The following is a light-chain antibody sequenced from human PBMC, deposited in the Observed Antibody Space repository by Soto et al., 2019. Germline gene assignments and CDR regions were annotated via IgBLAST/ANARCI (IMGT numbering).Light chain of an antibody. V-gene: IGLV1-44*01. CDR3: AAWDDSLNGLV. CDR1: SSNIGSNT. CDR2: SNN. Sequence: QSVLTQPPSASATPGQRVTISCSGSSSNIGSNTVNWYQQLPGTAPKLLIYSNNQRPSGVPDRFSGCKSGTSASLAISGLQSEDEADYYCAAWDDSLNGLVFGGGTKLTVL. J-gene: IGLJ2*01.